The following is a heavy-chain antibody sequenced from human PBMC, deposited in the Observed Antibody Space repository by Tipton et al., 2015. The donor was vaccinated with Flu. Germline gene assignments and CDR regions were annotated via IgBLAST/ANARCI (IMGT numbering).Heavy chain of an antibody. D-gene: IGHD3-10*02. CDR1: SGSIRSINYF. Sequence: GLVKPSETLSLTCTVSSGSIRSINYFCAWIRQPPGKGLELIGSIYPSGTTYFNPSLKSRVTISVDTSKGQFSLMLRSVTAADTAVYYCARLSYYDVDLKNFYFDHWGQGALVTVSS. V-gene: IGHV4-39*01. J-gene: IGHJ4*02. CDR3: ARLSYYDVDLKNFYFDH. CDR2: IYPSGTT.